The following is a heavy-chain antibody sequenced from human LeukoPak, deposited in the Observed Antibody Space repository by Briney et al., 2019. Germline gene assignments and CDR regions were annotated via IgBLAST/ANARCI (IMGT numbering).Heavy chain of an antibody. V-gene: IGHV3-23*01. CDR3: AREEFSDY. CDR1: GFTFSDYA. Sequence: GGSLRLSCAASGFTFSDYALSWVRHAPGKGLEWVSAISGSDTTTFYADSVKGRFTISRDNSKNTLYLQMNSLRAEDTAVYYCAREEFSDYWGQGTLVTVSS. CDR2: ISGSDTTT. J-gene: IGHJ4*02. D-gene: IGHD3-3*01.